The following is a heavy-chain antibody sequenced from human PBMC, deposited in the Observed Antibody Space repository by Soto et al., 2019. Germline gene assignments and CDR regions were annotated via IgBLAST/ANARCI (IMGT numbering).Heavy chain of an antibody. Sequence: QVQLQESGPGLVKPSETLSLTCAVSGDSISSYYCMWIRQPPGKGLESIGYLYYGRSANYNPSLKSRVTLSLDTSTNQCYQTLSNMYAADTAVYYCALRSMAVVPEYWGQGTLVTVYS. J-gene: IGHJ4*02. D-gene: IGHD3-22*01. CDR2: LYYGRSA. CDR3: ALRSMAVVPEY. V-gene: IGHV4-59*01. CDR1: GDSISSYY.